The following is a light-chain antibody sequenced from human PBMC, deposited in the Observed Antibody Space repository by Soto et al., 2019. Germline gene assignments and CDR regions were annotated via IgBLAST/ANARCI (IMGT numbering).Light chain of an antibody. J-gene: IGKJ1*01. CDR2: DAS. CDR3: REPSRWHA. V-gene: IGKV3-11*01. CDR1: QSVSSY. Sequence: EIVLTQSPATLSLSPGERATLSCRASQSVSSYLAWYQQKPGQAPRLLIYDASNRATGIPARFSGSGSGTDFTVSFSEREPVDCAIHYGREPSRWHAFGSGTKVDIK.